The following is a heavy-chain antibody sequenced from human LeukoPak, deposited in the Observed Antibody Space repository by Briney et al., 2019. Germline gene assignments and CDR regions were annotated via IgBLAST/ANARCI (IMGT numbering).Heavy chain of an antibody. Sequence: GGSLRLSCAASGFTFSSYGMHWVRQAPGKGLEWVAVIWYDGSNKYYADSVKGRFTISRDNSKNTLYLQMDSLRAEDTAVYYCARDYGGRLGYFDYWGQGTLVTVSS. CDR3: ARDYGGRLGYFDY. V-gene: IGHV3-33*01. CDR2: IWYDGSNK. J-gene: IGHJ4*02. CDR1: GFTFSSYG. D-gene: IGHD4-23*01.